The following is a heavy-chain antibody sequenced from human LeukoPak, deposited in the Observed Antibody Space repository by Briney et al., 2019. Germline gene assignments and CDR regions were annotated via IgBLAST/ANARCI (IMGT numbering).Heavy chain of an antibody. J-gene: IGHJ4*02. Sequence: SETLSLTRTVSGDSISGYYWSWIRQPPGKGLEWIGYIYYSGSTNYNPSLKSRVTISVDTSKNQFSLKLSTVTAADTAVYFCAGRSRSGWYYDYWGQGTLVTVSS. CDR1: GDSISGYY. V-gene: IGHV4-59*01. CDR2: IYYSGST. CDR3: AGRSRSGWYYDY. D-gene: IGHD6-19*01.